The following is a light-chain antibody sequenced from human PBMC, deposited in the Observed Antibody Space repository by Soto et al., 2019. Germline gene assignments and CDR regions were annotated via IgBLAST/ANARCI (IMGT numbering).Light chain of an antibody. J-gene: IGKJ2*01. V-gene: IGKV1-39*01. Sequence: DIQMTQSPSSLSASVGDRVTITCRASQSISSYLNWYQQKPGKAPELLIYAASNLKSGVSSRFSGSGSGTDFTLSISSLQPEDFASYHCQQSYSSPYTSGQGTKLEIK. CDR3: QQSYSSPYT. CDR2: AAS. CDR1: QSISSY.